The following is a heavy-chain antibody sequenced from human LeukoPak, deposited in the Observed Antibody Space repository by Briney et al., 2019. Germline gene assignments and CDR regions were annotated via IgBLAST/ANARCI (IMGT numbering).Heavy chain of an antibody. CDR2: IYPGDSDT. CDR3: ARLRAHYYYYMDV. Sequence: PGESLKISFQASGYTFSKYWIGWVRQMPGKGLEWMGIIYPGDSDTRYSPSFQGQVTISADKSISTAYLQWSSLKASDTAMYYCARLRAHYYYYMDVWGKGTTVTVSS. V-gene: IGHV5-51*01. D-gene: IGHD3-10*01. J-gene: IGHJ6*03. CDR1: GYTFSKYW.